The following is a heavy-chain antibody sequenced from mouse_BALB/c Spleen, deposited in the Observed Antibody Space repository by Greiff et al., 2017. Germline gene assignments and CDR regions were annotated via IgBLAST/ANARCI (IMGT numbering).Heavy chain of an antibody. Sequence: QVQLQQSGAELVRPGASVKLSCKASGYTFTSYWINWVKQRPGQGLEWIGNIYPSDSYTNYNQKFKDKATLTVDKSSSTAYMQLSSPTSEDSAVYYCTRWEIGGAMDYWGQGTSVTVSS. D-gene: IGHD4-1*01. CDR2: IYPSDSYT. CDR1: GYTFTSYW. CDR3: TRWEIGGAMDY. J-gene: IGHJ4*01. V-gene: IGHV1-69*02.